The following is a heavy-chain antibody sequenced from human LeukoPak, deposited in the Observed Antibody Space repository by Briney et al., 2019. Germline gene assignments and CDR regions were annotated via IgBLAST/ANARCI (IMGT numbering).Heavy chain of an antibody. Sequence: SETLSLTCNVSRGSISTYYWSWIRQPPGKGLEWIGYIYYSGSTNYNPSLKSRVTISVDTSKNQFSLKLSSVTAADTAVYYCARQTYGDYVEFDYWGQGTLVTVSS. CDR2: IYYSGST. V-gene: IGHV4-59*08. D-gene: IGHD4-17*01. CDR3: ARQTYGDYVEFDY. CDR1: RGSISTYY. J-gene: IGHJ4*02.